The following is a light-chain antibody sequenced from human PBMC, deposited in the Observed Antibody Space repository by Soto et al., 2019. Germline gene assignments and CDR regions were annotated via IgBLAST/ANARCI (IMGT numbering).Light chain of an antibody. CDR2: DAS. V-gene: IGKV3-15*01. CDR1: QSVASSH. CDR3: QQYYKWPPET. J-gene: IGKJ2*01. Sequence: EIVLTQSPGTLSLSPGERATVSCRASQSVASSHLAWYRQKPGQTPRLLIYDASKRATGIPARFSGSGSGTEFTLTISSLQSEDFAVYYCQQYYKWPPETFGQGTKVEIK.